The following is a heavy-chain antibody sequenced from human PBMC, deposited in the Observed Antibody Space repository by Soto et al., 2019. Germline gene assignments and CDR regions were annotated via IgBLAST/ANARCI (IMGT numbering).Heavy chain of an antibody. CDR3: AKENGYSSSWFEFDY. J-gene: IGHJ4*02. D-gene: IGHD6-13*01. V-gene: IGHV3-23*01. CDR1: GFTFNTYN. CDR2: ISGSGGST. Sequence: GGSLRLSCAASGFTFNTYNMNWVRQAPGKGLEWVSYISGSGGSTYYADSVKGRFTISRDNSKNTLYLQMNSLRAEDTAVYYCAKENGYSSSWFEFDYWGQGTLVTVSS.